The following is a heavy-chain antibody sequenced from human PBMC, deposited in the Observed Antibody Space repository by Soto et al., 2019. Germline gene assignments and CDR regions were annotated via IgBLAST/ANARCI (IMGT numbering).Heavy chain of an antibody. J-gene: IGHJ6*02. V-gene: IGHV4-30-4*01. CDR1: GGSISSGDYY. CDR3: ARVRFEYGMDV. D-gene: IGHD3-10*01. Sequence: QVQLQESGPGLVKPSQTLSLTCTVSGGSISSGDYYWSWIRQPPGKGLEWIGYIYYSGSTYYNPSLKSRLTISADTSKNQFSLKLSSVTAADTGVYYCARVRFEYGMDVWGQGTTVTVSS. CDR2: IYYSGST.